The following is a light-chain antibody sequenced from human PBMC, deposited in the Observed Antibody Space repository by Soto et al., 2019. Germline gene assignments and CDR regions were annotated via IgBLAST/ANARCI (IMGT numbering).Light chain of an antibody. V-gene: IGLV4-69*01. J-gene: IGLJ1*01. CDR2: VNSDGSH. CDR3: QTWGTGIGV. Sequence: QPVLTQPPSASSSLGDSVKVACTLRSGHSRYAIAWHQQQSEKGPRFFMKVNSDGSHIKGDGVPDRFSGSSSGTDRYLTISSLQSEDEADYYCQTWGTGIGVFGTGTKVTVL. CDR1: SGHSRYA.